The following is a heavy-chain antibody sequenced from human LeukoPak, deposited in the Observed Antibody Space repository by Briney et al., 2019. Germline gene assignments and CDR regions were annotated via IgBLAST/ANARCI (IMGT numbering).Heavy chain of an antibody. CDR1: GFTVSSNS. V-gene: IGHV3-53*01. J-gene: IGHJ4*02. D-gene: IGHD5-12*01. CDR2: IYSDNT. Sequence: GGSLRLSCTVSGFTVSSNSMSWVRQAPGKGLEWVSFIYSDNTHYSDSVKGRFTISRDNSKNTLYLQMNSLRAEDTAVYYCAKDGGGGYDYFDYWGQGTLVTVSS. CDR3: AKDGGGGYDYFDY.